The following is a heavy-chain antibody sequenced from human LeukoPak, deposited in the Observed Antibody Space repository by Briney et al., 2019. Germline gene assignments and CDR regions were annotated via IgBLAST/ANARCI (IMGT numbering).Heavy chain of an antibody. D-gene: IGHD7-27*01. CDR2: INHSGST. J-gene: IGHJ6*03. CDR1: GGSFSGYY. CDR3: ARPPGEGYYYYYMDV. Sequence: KSSETLSLTCAVYGGSFSGYYWSWIRQPPGKGLEWIGEINHSGSTNYNPSLKSRVTISVDTSKNQFSLKLSSVTAADTAVYYCARPPGEGYYYYYMDVWGKGTTVTVSS. V-gene: IGHV4-34*01.